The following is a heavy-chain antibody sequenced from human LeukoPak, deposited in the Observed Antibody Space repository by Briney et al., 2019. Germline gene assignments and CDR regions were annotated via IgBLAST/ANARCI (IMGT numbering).Heavy chain of an antibody. D-gene: IGHD6-19*01. J-gene: IGHJ4*02. V-gene: IGHV5-51*01. CDR1: GYSFTSHW. Sequence: GEFLKISCKGSGYSFTSHWIGWVRQMPGKGLEWMGIIYPSDSDTSYSPSFQGQVTISVDKSISTADLQWSSLKASDTAMYYCARSTGSDWNIYYFDYWGQGTLVTVSS. CDR2: IYPSDSDT. CDR3: ARSTGSDWNIYYFDY.